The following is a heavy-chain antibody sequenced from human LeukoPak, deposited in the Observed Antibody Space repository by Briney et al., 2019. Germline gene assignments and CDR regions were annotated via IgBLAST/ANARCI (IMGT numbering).Heavy chain of an antibody. CDR2: MNSDGSST. V-gene: IGHV3-74*01. CDR1: GFSFSRYW. J-gene: IGHJ3*02. Sequence: PGGSLRLSRAASGFSFSRYWMHWVRQAPGKGLVWVSRMNSDGSSTNYADSVKGRFTISRDNAKNILYLQMNGLRAEDTAVYHCATGHYYDSSGYYPLPDAFDIWGQGTMVTVSS. CDR3: ATGHYYDSSGYYPLPDAFDI. D-gene: IGHD3-22*01.